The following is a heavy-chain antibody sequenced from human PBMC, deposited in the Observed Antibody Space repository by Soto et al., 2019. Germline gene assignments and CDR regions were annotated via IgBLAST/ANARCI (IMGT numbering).Heavy chain of an antibody. CDR2: IYYSGST. V-gene: IGHV4-59*01. J-gene: IGHJ4*01. D-gene: IGHD2-2*01. Sequence: PSDTLSLTSTVLGGSISSSYWSWSRQPPGKGLEWIGYIYYSGSTNYNPSLKSRVTISVDTSKNQFSLKLGSVTAADTAVYYCARSLSSYVGKNFDYWGQGALVPASS. CDR3: ARSLSSYVGKNFDY. CDR1: GGSISSSY.